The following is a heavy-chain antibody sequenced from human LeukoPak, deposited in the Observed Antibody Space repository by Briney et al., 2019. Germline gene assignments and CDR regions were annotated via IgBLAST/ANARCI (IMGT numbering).Heavy chain of an antibody. J-gene: IGHJ4*02. D-gene: IGHD3-22*01. Sequence: TGGSLRLSCAASGFTFSSYAMSWVRQAPGKGLEWVSAISGSGGSTYYADSVKGRFTISRDNSKNTLYLQMNSLRAEDTAVYYCASAGGAYYYDSSGYQFDYWGQGTLVTVSS. V-gene: IGHV3-23*01. CDR2: ISGSGGST. CDR1: GFTFSSYA. CDR3: ASAGGAYYYDSSGYQFDY.